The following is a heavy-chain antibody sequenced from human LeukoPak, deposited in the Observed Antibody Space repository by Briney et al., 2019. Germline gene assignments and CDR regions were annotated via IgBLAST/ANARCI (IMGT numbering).Heavy chain of an antibody. CDR3: ARPIASQESGSFAN. V-gene: IGHV3-30-3*01. CDR1: GFTLSSYN. D-gene: IGHD1-1*01. CDR2: ISYDGINK. Sequence: PGGSLRLSCAASGFTLSSYNIHWVRQAPGKGLEWVAVISYDGINKYYADSVKGRFTISRDNSKNTLYLQMNTLRAEDTAVYYCARPIASQESGSFANWGQGTLVTVSS. J-gene: IGHJ4*02.